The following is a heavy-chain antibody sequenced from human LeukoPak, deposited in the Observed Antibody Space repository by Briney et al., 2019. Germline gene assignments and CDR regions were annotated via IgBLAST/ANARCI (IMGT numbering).Heavy chain of an antibody. V-gene: IGHV4-4*02. D-gene: IGHD4-17*01. CDR3: ASRADYGDFRLDY. J-gene: IGHJ4*02. CDR1: GGSISSSNW. Sequence: SETLSLTCAVSGGSISSSNWWSWVRPPPGKGLEWIGEIYHSGSTNYNPSLKSRVTISVDKSKNQFSLKLSSVTAADTAVYYCASRADYGDFRLDYWGQGTLVTVSS. CDR2: IYHSGST.